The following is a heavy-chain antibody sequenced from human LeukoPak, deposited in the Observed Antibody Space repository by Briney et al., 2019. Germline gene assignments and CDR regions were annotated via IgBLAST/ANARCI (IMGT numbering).Heavy chain of an antibody. D-gene: IGHD5-12*01. CDR2: IYHSGST. J-gene: IGHJ4*02. CDR3: ARHVNPTQVAAPSDY. Sequence: SETLSLTCTVSGGSISSSSYYWGWIRQPPGKGLEWIGSIYHSGSTYYNPSLKSRVTISVDTSKNQFSLKLRSVTAADTAVYYCARHVNPTQVAAPSDYWGQGTLVTVSS. CDR1: GGSISSSSYY. V-gene: IGHV4-39*01.